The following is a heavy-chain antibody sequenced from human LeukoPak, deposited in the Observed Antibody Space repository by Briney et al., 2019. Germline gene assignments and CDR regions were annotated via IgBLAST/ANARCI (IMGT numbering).Heavy chain of an antibody. CDR3: AKAPGGNDDYFDY. CDR1: GFTFDDYG. V-gene: IGHV3-9*01. CDR2: ISWNSGSI. D-gene: IGHD3-16*01. Sequence: GRSLRLSCAASGFTFDDYGMHWVRQAPGKGLEWVSGISWNSGSIGYADSVEGRFTISRDNAKNSLYLQMNNLRAEDTALYYCAKAPGGNDDYFDYWGQGTLVTVSS. J-gene: IGHJ4*02.